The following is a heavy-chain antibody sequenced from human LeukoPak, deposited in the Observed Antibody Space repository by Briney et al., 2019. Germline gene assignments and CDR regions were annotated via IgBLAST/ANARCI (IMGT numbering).Heavy chain of an antibody. D-gene: IGHD2-15*01. V-gene: IGHV3-23*01. CDR3: AKVVYCSGGSCFTFSAFDI. Sequence: GGSLRLSCAASGFTLSSYAMSWVRQAPGKGLEWVSAISGSGGSTYYADSVKGRFTISRDNSKNTLYLQMNSLRAEDTAVYYCAKVVYCSGGSCFTFSAFDIWGQGTMVTVSS. J-gene: IGHJ3*02. CDR1: GFTLSSYA. CDR2: ISGSGGST.